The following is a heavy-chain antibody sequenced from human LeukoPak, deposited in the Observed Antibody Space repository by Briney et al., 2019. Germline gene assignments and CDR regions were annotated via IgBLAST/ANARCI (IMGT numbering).Heavy chain of an antibody. CDR1: GFTFSSYW. J-gene: IGHJ6*02. CDR2: IKQDGSEK. Sequence: GGSLRLSCAASGFTFSSYWMSWVRQAPGKGLEWVANIKQDGSEKYYVDSVKGRFTISRDNSKNTVYLQMNSLRAEDTAVYYCAKAPAGHGYYYGERGMDVWGQGTTVTVSS. V-gene: IGHV3-7*03. CDR3: AKAPAGHGYYYGERGMDV. D-gene: IGHD3-10*01.